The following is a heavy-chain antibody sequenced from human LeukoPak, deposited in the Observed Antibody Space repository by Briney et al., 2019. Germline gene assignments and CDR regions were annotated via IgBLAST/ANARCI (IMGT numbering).Heavy chain of an antibody. CDR3: ARLTVTNYFDY. J-gene: IGHJ4*02. CDR2: INWNGGST. D-gene: IGHD4-17*01. V-gene: IGHV3-20*04. Sequence: TGGSLRLSCAVSGFTFDDYGMSWVRHAPGKGLEWVSGINWNGGSTGYADSVKGGFTISRDNAKNSLYLQMNSLRAEDTALYYCARLTVTNYFDYWGQGTLVTASS. CDR1: GFTFDDYG.